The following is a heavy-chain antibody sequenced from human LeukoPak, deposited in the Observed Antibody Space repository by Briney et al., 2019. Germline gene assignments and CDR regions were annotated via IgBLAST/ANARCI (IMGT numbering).Heavy chain of an antibody. Sequence: SETLSLTCAVYGGSFSGYYWSWIRQPPGKGLEWIGEINHSGSTNYNPSLKSRVTISVDTSKNQFSLKLSSVTAADTAVYYCARVLHDLIDYYGSGSYYNTSYFDYWGQGTLVTVSS. CDR3: ARVLHDLIDYYGSGSYYNTSYFDY. CDR1: GGSFSGYY. D-gene: IGHD3-10*01. CDR2: INHSGST. V-gene: IGHV4-34*01. J-gene: IGHJ4*02.